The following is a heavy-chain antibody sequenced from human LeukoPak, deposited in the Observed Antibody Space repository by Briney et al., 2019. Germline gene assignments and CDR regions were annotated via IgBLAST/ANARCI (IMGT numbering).Heavy chain of an antibody. CDR1: GFTFSSYA. J-gene: IGHJ3*02. Sequence: PGGSLRLSCAASGFTFSSYAMSWVRQAPGKGLEWVAGINWNGGSTGYADSVKGRFTISRDNAKNSLYLQMNSLRAEDTALYYCASDANIVVVVAADDAFDIWGQGTMVTVSS. V-gene: IGHV3-20*04. CDR2: INWNGGST. D-gene: IGHD2-15*01. CDR3: ASDANIVVVVAADDAFDI.